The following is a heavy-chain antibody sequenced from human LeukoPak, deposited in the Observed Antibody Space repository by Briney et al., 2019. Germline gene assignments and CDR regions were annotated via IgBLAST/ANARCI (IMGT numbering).Heavy chain of an antibody. V-gene: IGHV4-59*12. CDR2: IYYSGST. CDR3: ARDLLITMVRGDDNWFDP. J-gene: IGHJ5*02. Sequence: PSETLSLTCTVSGGSLSSYYWSWLRQPPGKGLEWIGYIYYSGSTNYNPSLKSRVTISVDTSKNQFSLKLSSVTAADTAVYYCARDLLITMVRGDDNWFDPWGQGTLVTVSS. CDR1: GGSLSSYY. D-gene: IGHD3-10*01.